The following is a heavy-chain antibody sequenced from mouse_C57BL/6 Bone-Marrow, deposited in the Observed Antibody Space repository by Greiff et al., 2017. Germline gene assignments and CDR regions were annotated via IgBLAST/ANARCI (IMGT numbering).Heavy chain of an antibody. Sequence: QVQLQQPGAELVMPGASVKLSCKASGYTFTSYWMPWVKQRPGQGLEWIGEIDPSDSYTNYNQKFKGQSTLTVDKSSSTAYMQLSSLTSEDSAVYYCARITTVVAPYYFDYWGQGTTLTVSS. CDR1: GYTFTSYW. J-gene: IGHJ2*01. CDR2: IDPSDSYT. CDR3: ARITTVVAPYYFDY. V-gene: IGHV1-69*01. D-gene: IGHD1-1*01.